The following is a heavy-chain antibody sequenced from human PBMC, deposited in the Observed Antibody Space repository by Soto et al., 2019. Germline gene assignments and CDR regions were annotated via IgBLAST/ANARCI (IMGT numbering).Heavy chain of an antibody. CDR1: GFTFSSYA. Sequence: EVQLVESGGGLVQPGGSLRLSCAASGFTFSSYAMHWVRQAPGKGLEYVSAITSNGGNTDYASSVKGRFTISRDNSNNARVLNMAFLRAEDRAEYSCVSRFPFVCGMDVRAKGTTVTVPS. CDR3: VSRFPFVCGMDV. CDR2: ITSNGGNT. J-gene: IGHJ6*04. D-gene: IGHD3-3*02. V-gene: IGHV3-64*01.